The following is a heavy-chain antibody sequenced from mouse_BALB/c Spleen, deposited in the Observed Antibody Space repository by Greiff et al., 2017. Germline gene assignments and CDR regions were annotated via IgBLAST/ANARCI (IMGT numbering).Heavy chain of an antibody. V-gene: IGHV5-6-5*01. CDR3: ARDYYYGSSLFAY. D-gene: IGHD1-1*01. CDR1: GFTFSSYA. J-gene: IGHJ3*01. CDR2: ISRGGST. Sequence: EVQRVESGGGLVKPGGSLKLSCAASGFTFSSYAMSWVRQTPEKRLEWVASISRGGSTYYPDSVKGRFTISRDNARNILYLQMSSLRSEDTAMYYCARDYYYGSSLFAYWGQGNLVTVSA.